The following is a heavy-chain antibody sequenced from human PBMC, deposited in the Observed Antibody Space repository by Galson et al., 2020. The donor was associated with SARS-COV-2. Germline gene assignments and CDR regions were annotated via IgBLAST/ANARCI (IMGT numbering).Heavy chain of an antibody. V-gene: IGHV3-33*01. CDR2: IWYDGSNK. Sequence: LSLTCAASGFTFSSYGMHWVRQAPGKGLEWVAVIWYDGSNKYYADSMKGRFTISRDNSKNTLYLQMNSLRAEDTAVYYCARDYYDSSGYTVDAFDIWGQGTMVTVSS. CDR3: ARDYYDSSGYTVDAFDI. CDR1: GFTFSSYG. J-gene: IGHJ3*02. D-gene: IGHD3-22*01.